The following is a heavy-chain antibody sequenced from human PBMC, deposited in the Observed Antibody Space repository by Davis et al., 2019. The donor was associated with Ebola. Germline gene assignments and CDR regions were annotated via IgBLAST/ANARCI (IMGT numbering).Heavy chain of an antibody. J-gene: IGHJ3*02. CDR1: GFVFRNYV. CDR2: LGISADT. Sequence: GESLKISCAASGFVFRNYVMSWVRQAPGKGLEWVSTLGISADTYYADSVKGRFTISRDNSKNTLYLQMNGLRVEDTAIYYCAKDTSNIWFDIWGQGTNVTVSS. CDR3: AKDTSNIWFDI. D-gene: IGHD1-26*01. V-gene: IGHV3-23*01.